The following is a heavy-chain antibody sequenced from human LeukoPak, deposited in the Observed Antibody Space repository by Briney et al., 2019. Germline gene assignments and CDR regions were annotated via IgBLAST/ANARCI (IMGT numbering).Heavy chain of an antibody. CDR2: ISYDGSNK. CDR3: ARDYGEFGGREDATSPSPAY. CDR1: RFTYSTYA. V-gene: IGHV3-30-3*01. Sequence: GGSLRLSCIASRFTYSTYAMHWVRQAPGRGLEWLTFISYDGSNKNYADSVKGRFTISRDNSKNTLYLQMNSLRLEDTAVYYCARDYGEFGGREDATSPSPAYWGQGSLVTVSS. J-gene: IGHJ4*02. D-gene: IGHD3-10*01.